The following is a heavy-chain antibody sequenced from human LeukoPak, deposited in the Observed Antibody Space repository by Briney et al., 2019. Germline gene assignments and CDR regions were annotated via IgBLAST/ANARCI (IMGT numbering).Heavy chain of an antibody. Sequence: GESLKISCKGSGYSFTSYWIGWARQMPGKGLEWMGIIYPGDSDTRYSPSFQGQVTISADKSISTAYLQWSSLKASDTAMYYCARSPSYSTHGMDVWGQGTTVTVSS. CDR1: GYSFTSYW. CDR3: ARSPSYSTHGMDV. V-gene: IGHV5-51*01. D-gene: IGHD6-13*01. CDR2: IYPGDSDT. J-gene: IGHJ6*02.